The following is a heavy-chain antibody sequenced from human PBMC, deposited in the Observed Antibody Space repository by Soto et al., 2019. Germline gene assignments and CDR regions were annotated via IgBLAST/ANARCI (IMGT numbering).Heavy chain of an antibody. CDR2: INPSGGST. D-gene: IGHD6-19*01. J-gene: IGHJ6*02. V-gene: IGHV1-46*01. CDR1: GYTFTSYY. CDR3: ARVPGIAVAGPRTYYYYGMDV. Sequence: ASVKVSCKASGYTFTSYYMHWVRQAPGQGLEWMGIINPSGGSTSYAQKFQGRVTMTRDTSTSTVYMELSSLRSEDTAVYYCARVPGIAVAGPRTYYYYGMDVWGQGTTVTVSS.